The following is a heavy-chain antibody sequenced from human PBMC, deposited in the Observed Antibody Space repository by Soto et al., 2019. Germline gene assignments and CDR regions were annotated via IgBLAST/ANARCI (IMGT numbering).Heavy chain of an antibody. CDR1: GGSISSGDYY. V-gene: IGHV4-30-4*01. J-gene: IGHJ4*02. CDR3: ARASVKIPRVYYPTRYFDY. Sequence: QVQLQESGPGLVKPSQTLSLTCTVSGGSISSGDYYWSWIRQPPGKGLEWIGYIYYSGSTYYNPSLKSRVTISVDTSKNQFSLKLSSVTAADTAVYYCARASVKIPRVYYPTRYFDYWGQGTLVTVSS. CDR2: IYYSGST. D-gene: IGHD6-13*01.